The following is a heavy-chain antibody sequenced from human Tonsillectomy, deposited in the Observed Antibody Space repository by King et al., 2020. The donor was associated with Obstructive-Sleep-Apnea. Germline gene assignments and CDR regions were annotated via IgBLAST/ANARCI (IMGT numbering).Heavy chain of an antibody. J-gene: IGHJ4*02. V-gene: IGHV1-58*02. D-gene: IGHD6-19*01. CDR1: GFTFTSSA. Sequence: QLVQSGPEVKKPGTSVKVSCKASGFTFTSSAMQWVRQARGQLLEWIGWSVVGSGNTNYAQKFQERVTITRDMSTSTAYMELSSLRSEDAAVYYCAAEGYSSGWYRGYWGQGTLVTVSS. CDR2: SVVGSGNT. CDR3: AAEGYSSGWYRGY.